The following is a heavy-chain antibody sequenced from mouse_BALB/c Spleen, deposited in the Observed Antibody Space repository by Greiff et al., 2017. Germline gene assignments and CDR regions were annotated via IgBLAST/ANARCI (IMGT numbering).Heavy chain of an antibody. V-gene: IGHV5-6-3*01. CDR1: GFTFSSYG. CDR2: INSNGGST. Sequence: EVQLQQSGGGLVQPGGSLKLSCAASGFTFSSYGMSWVRQTPDKRLELVATINSNGGSTYYPDSVKGRFTISRDNAKNTLYLQMSSLKSEDTAMYYCARVYGSSYGWYFDYWGQGTTLTVSS. CDR3: ARVYGSSYGWYFDY. J-gene: IGHJ2*01. D-gene: IGHD1-1*01.